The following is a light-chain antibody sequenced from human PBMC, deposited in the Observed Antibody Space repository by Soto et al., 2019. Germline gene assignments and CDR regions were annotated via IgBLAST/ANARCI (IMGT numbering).Light chain of an antibody. CDR2: GAS. V-gene: IGKV3-15*01. J-gene: IGKJ1*01. CDR3: QQYGISPSWT. CDR1: QSVSSN. Sequence: EIVMTQSPATLSVSPGERATLSCRASQSVSSNLAWYQQKAGQAPRLLISGASTRAAGIPARFSGSGSGTDFTLTISRLEPEDFAVYYCQQYGISPSWTFGQGTKVDIK.